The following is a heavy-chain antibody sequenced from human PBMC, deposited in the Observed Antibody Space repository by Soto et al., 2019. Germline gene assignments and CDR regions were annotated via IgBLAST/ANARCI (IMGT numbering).Heavy chain of an antibody. CDR2: IYTSGST. V-gene: IGHV4-4*07. CDR3: AGLLRGVTLYYYSMDV. D-gene: IGHD3-10*01. CDR1: GGSISSYY. Sequence: SETLSLTCTVSGGSISSYYWSWIRQPAGKGLEWIGRIYTSGSTNYNPSLKSRVTMSVDTSKNQFSLKLSSVTAADTAVYYCAGLLRGVTLYYYSMDVWGQGTTVTVSS. J-gene: IGHJ6*02.